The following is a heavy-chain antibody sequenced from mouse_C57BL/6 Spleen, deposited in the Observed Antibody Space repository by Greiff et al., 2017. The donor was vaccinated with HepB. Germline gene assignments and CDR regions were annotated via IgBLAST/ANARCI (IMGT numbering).Heavy chain of an antibody. CDR3: ARRITGVDY. J-gene: IGHJ2*01. CDR1: GYTFTSYW. D-gene: IGHD4-1*01. Sequence: VQLQQPGAELVKPGASVKMSCKASGYTFTSYWITWVKQRPGQGLEWIGDIYPGSGSTNYNEKFKSKATLTVDTPSSTAYMQLSSLTSEDSAVYYCARRITGVDYWGQGTTLTVSS. CDR2: IYPGSGST. V-gene: IGHV1-55*01.